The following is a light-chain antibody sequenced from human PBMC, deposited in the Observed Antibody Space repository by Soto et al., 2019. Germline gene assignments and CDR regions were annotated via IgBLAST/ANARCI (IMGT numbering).Light chain of an antibody. V-gene: IGKV1-39*01. CDR2: SAS. CDR3: QQSYITPVT. CDR1: QTISRY. J-gene: IGKJ1*01. Sequence: IQVTQSPASLSASVGDRVTITCRASQTISRYLNFCQQRPGKAPILRIYSASSLQGGVPSRWSGSGSGTDLTLTISSLQAEDFATYYCQQSYITPVTFGQGTKV.